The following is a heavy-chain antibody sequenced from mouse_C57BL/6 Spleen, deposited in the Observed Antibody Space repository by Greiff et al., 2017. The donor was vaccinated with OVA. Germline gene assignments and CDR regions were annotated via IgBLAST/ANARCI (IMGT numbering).Heavy chain of an antibody. D-gene: IGHD1-1*01. J-gene: IGHJ1*03. Sequence: VQLQQPGAELVKPGASVKMSCKASGYTFTSYWITWVKPRPGQGLAWIGDIYPGSGSTNYNEKFKSKATLTVDTSSSTAYMQLSSLTSEDSAVYYCAYYYGSSYGYFDVWGTGTTVTVSS. CDR3: AYYYGSSYGYFDV. CDR1: GYTFTSYW. CDR2: IYPGSGST. V-gene: IGHV1-55*01.